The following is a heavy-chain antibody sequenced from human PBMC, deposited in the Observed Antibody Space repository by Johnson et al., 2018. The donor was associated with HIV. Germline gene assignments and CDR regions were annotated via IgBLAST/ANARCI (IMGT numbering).Heavy chain of an antibody. J-gene: IGHJ3*02. CDR1: GFSFSSYW. CDR2: IKQDGNEK. Sequence: EVQLVESGGGLVQPGGSLRLSCAASGFSFSSYWMSWVRQAPGKGLQWVANIKQDGNEKYYVDSVKGRFSISRDNAKNTLYLQMNSLRAEDTAVYYCARGTPYGGNSWDFDIWGQGTMVTVSS. D-gene: IGHD4-23*01. V-gene: IGHV3-7*02. CDR3: ARGTPYGGNSWDFDI.